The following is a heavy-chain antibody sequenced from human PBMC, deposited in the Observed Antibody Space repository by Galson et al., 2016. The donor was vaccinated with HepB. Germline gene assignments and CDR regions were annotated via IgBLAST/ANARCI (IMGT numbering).Heavy chain of an antibody. CDR3: TVAASYDVWSGYYMLDP. CDR1: GFSFSHAW. D-gene: IGHD3-3*01. J-gene: IGHJ5*02. V-gene: IGHV3-15*07. CDR2: IKSNTDGGTT. Sequence: SLRLSCAASGFSFSHAWMHWVRQAPGNGLEWVGRIKSNTDGGTTDYAAPAKGRFAISRDNSKDTLYLQMNRLKTEDTGVYYSTVAASYDVWSGYYMLDPWGQGTLVTVS.